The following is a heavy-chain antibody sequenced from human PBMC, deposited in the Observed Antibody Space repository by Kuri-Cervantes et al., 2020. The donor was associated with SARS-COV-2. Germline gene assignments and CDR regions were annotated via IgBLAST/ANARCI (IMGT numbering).Heavy chain of an antibody. Sequence: GSLRLSCAVYGGSFSGYYWSWIRQPPGKGLEWIGEINHSGGTNYNPSLKSRVTISVDTSKNQFSLKLTSVTAADTAVYYCARGLATTMVRGVRLYWYFDLWGRGTLVTVSS. CDR2: INHSGGT. J-gene: IGHJ2*01. CDR3: ARGLATTMVRGVRLYWYFDL. V-gene: IGHV4-34*01. CDR1: GGSFSGYY. D-gene: IGHD3-10*01.